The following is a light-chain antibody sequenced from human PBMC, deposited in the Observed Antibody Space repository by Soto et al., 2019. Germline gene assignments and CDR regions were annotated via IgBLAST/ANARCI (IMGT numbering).Light chain of an antibody. V-gene: IGKV3-15*01. CDR3: QQDYNWPWT. Sequence: EVVLTQSPATLSVSPGERATLSCRASQSVSTSLAWYQQKPGQAPRLLIFVASTRATGIPARFSGSVSGTEFTLTISSLQSEDSAVYYCQQDYNWPWTFGQGTKVEIK. CDR2: VAS. CDR1: QSVSTS. J-gene: IGKJ1*01.